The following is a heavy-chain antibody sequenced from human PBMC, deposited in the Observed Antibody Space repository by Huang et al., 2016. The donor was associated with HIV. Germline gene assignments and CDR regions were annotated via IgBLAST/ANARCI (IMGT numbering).Heavy chain of an antibody. D-gene: IGHD6-19*01. Sequence: QVELVESGGGLVKPGGSLRLSFAASGLVFSDHYMNWIRQAPGKGLEWISYIRLSGTTIRYADSVKGRFTISKDNAKKSLFLEMNSLRVEDTAVYYCARRMAGWDDVFDMWGQGTMVTVSS. CDR3: ARRMAGWDDVFDM. V-gene: IGHV3-11*01. CDR2: IRLSGTTI. J-gene: IGHJ3*02. CDR1: GLVFSDHY.